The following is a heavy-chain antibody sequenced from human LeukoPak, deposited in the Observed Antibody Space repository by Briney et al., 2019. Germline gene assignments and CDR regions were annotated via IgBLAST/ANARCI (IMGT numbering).Heavy chain of an antibody. J-gene: IGHJ4*02. CDR1: GYSISSGYY. V-gene: IGHV4-38-2*01. D-gene: IGHD1-26*01. CDR2: IYHSGST. Sequence: SETLSLTCAVSGYSISSGYYWGWIRQPPGKGQEWIGSIYHSGSTYYNPSLKSRVNISVDTSKNQFSLKLSSVTAADTAVYYCARRRVGFTVDYWSQGTLVTVSS. CDR3: ARRRVGFTVDY.